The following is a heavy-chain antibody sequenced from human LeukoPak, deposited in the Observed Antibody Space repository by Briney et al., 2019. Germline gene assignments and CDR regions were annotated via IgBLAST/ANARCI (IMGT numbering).Heavy chain of an antibody. CDR1: GYIFISYG. CDR2: ISTYNGHT. Sequence: ASVKVSFKASGYIFISYGINWVRQAPGQGLEWMGWISTYNGHTNFTQKFQDRVTLTTDTSTNTAYMELGGLRSDDTAVYYCARDDYYYDSVGYYYLDYWGQGTLVTVSS. D-gene: IGHD3-22*01. J-gene: IGHJ4*02. CDR3: ARDDYYYDSVGYYYLDY. V-gene: IGHV1-18*04.